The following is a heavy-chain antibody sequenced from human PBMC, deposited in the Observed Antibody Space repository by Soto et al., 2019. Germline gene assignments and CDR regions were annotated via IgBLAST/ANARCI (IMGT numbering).Heavy chain of an antibody. V-gene: IGHV3-23*01. CDR3: ARRGSGSYYDY. CDR2: ISGSGGST. Sequence: EVQLLESGGGFVQPGGSLRLSCAASGFTFSSYAMRWVRQAPVKGLEWASAISGSGGSTYYADSVKGRFTISRDNSKNTLYLQMNSLRAEDTAVYYCARRGSGSYYDYWGQGTLVTVSS. D-gene: IGHD1-26*01. CDR1: GFTFSSYA. J-gene: IGHJ4*02.